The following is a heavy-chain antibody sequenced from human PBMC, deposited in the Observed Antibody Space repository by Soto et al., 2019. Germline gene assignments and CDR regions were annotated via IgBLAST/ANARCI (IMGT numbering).Heavy chain of an antibody. Sequence: EVQLVESGGGLVKPGGSLRLSCAASGFTFSSYSMNWVRQAPGKGLEWVSSISSSSSYIYYADSVKGRFTISRDNAKNSLYLKMNSLRAEDTAVYYCARNSQLRFLEWLAPFDYWGQGTLVTVSS. J-gene: IGHJ4*02. V-gene: IGHV3-21*01. D-gene: IGHD3-3*01. CDR1: GFTFSSYS. CDR3: ARNSQLRFLEWLAPFDY. CDR2: ISSSSSYI.